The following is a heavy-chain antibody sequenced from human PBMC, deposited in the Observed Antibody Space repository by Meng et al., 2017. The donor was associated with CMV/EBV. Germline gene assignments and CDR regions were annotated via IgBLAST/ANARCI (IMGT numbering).Heavy chain of an antibody. D-gene: IGHD2-15*01. CDR2: IYYSGST. Sequence: QVQLQASGLGLVKPSQTLSLTCTVSGGSISSGDYYWSWIRQPPGKGLEWIGYIYYSGSTYYNPSLKSRVTISVDTSKNQFSLKLSSVTAADTAVYYCARSMVVAGDWFDPWGQGTLVTVSS. V-gene: IGHV4-30-4*08. CDR1: GGSISSGDYY. CDR3: ARSMVVAGDWFDP. J-gene: IGHJ5*02.